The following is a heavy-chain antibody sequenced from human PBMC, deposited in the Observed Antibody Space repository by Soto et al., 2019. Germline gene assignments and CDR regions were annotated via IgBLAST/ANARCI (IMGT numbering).Heavy chain of an antibody. J-gene: IGHJ4*02. CDR3: AGAYGDYMGYYFDY. V-gene: IGHV4-4*07. CDR1: GGSISSYY. D-gene: IGHD4-17*01. Sequence: SETLSLTCTVSGGSISSYYWSWIRQPAGKGLEWIGRIYTSGRTNYNTSLKSRVTMSVDTSKNQFSLKLSSVTAADTAVYYCAGAYGDYMGYYFDYWGQGTLVTVSS. CDR2: IYTSGRT.